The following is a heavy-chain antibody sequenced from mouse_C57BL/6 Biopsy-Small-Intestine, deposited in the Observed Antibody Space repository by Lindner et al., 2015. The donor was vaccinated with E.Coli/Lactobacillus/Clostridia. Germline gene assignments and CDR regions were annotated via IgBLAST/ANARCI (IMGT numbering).Heavy chain of an antibody. CDR2: IDPSDSYT. D-gene: IGHD3-3*01. CDR3: ARGGLGLYYFDY. V-gene: IGHV1-50*01. CDR1: GYTFTSYW. J-gene: IGHJ2*01. Sequence: VQLQESGAELVKPGASVKLSCKASGYTFTSYWMQWVKQRPGQGLEWIGEIDPSDSYTNYNQKFKGKATLTVDTSSSTAYMQLSSLTSEDSAVYYCARGGLGLYYFDYWGQGTTLTVSS.